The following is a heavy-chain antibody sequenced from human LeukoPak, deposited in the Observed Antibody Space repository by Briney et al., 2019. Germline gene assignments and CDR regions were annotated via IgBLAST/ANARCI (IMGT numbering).Heavy chain of an antibody. CDR1: GGSISSGGHY. CDR3: ARVYPEEATGAHYFDY. V-gene: IGHV4-31*03. J-gene: IGHJ4*02. CDR2: IYYNGST. Sequence: SQTLSLTCTVSGGSISSGGHYWSWIRQHPGKGLEWIGYIYYNGSTYYNPSLKSRVTISVDTSKNQFSLKLSSVTAADTAVYYCARVYPEEATGAHYFDYWGQGTLVTVSS. D-gene: IGHD1-26*01.